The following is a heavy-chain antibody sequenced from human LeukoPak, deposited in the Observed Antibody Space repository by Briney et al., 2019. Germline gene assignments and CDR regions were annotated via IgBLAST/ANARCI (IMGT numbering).Heavy chain of an antibody. D-gene: IGHD6-13*01. CDR1: GYSISSGYY. CDR2: IYYSGST. CDR3: ARHTGIAAADPIGFSL. J-gene: IGHJ4*02. Sequence: SETLSLTCTVSGYSISSGYYWGWIRQPPGKGLEWIGYIYYSGSTNYNPSLKSRVTISVDTSKNQFSLKLGSVTAADTAVYYCARHTGIAAADPIGFSLWGQGTLVTVSS. V-gene: IGHV4-38-2*02.